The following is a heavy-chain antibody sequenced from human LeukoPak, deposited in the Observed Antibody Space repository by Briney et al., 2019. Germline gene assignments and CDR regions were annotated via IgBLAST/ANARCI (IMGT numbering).Heavy chain of an antibody. Sequence: SQTLSLTCTVSGGSISSGGYYWSWIRQHPGKGLEWIGYIYYSGSTYCNPSLKSRVTISVDTSKNQFSLKLSSVTAADTAVYYCARAGYYDSSGYVDYWGQGTLVTVSS. D-gene: IGHD3-22*01. J-gene: IGHJ4*02. CDR1: GGSISSGGYY. CDR3: ARAGYYDSSGYVDY. CDR2: IYYSGST. V-gene: IGHV4-31*03.